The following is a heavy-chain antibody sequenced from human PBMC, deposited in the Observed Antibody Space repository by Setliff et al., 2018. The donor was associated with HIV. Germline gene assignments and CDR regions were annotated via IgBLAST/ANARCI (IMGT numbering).Heavy chain of an antibody. J-gene: IGHJ6*03. CDR2: IYTSGST. CDR1: GGSITGYY. V-gene: IGHV4-4*07. Sequence: TSETLSLTCTVSGGSITGYYWSWIRQPAGKGLEWIGRIYTSGSTNYNPSLKSRVTMSVDTSKNQFSLKLSSVTAADTAVYYCARAEQLALGDYYYMDVWGKGTTVTVSS. D-gene: IGHD6-6*01. CDR3: ARAEQLALGDYYYMDV.